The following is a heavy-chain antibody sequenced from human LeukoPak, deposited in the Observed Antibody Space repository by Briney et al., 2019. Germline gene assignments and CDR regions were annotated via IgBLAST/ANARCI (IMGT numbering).Heavy chain of an antibody. CDR1: GGSFSGYY. V-gene: IGHV4-34*01. D-gene: IGHD3-3*01. CDR2: INHSGST. J-gene: IGHJ6*02. CDR3: ARWPKTYYDFWSGYSSYYYYYGMDV. Sequence: SETLSLTCAVYGGSFSGYYWSWIRQPPGKGLEWIGEINHSGSTNYNPSLKSRVTISVDTSKNQFSLKLSSVTAADTAVYYCARWPKTYYDFWSGYSSYYYYYGMDVWGQGTTVTVSS.